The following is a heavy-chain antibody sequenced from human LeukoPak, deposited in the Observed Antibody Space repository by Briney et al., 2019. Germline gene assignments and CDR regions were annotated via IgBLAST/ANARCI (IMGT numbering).Heavy chain of an antibody. CDR1: NGSISSCH. D-gene: IGHD3-10*01. J-gene: IGHJ4*02. V-gene: IGHV4-4*09. Sequence: SETLSLTCTVSNGSISSCHWSWVRQPPGKGLEWIGYILTSGTTNYNPSLKSRLTISVDTSKNRFTLKLSSVTAADTAVYYCARLRVSGSYLYYFDYWGQGTLVTVSS. CDR3: ARLRVSGSYLYYFDY. CDR2: ILTSGTT.